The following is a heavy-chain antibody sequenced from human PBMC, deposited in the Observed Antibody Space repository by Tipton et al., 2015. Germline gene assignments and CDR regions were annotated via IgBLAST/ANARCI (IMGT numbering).Heavy chain of an antibody. D-gene: IGHD5-24*01. CDR1: GDSVTSGCYY. J-gene: IGHJ6*02. CDR2: ISYTDGA. CDR3: ARDLERGMVV. Sequence: TLSLTCTVSGDSVTSGCYYWSWIRQPPGKGLEWIGYISYTDGAHYNPALKSRVTISVDTSKNQFSLTLNSVAAADTAVYYCARDLERGMVVWGHGPTVTVSS. V-gene: IGHV4-61*01.